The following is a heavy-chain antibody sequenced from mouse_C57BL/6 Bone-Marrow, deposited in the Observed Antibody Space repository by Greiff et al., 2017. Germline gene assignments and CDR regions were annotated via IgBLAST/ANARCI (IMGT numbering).Heavy chain of an antibody. CDR1: GYTFTSYG. Sequence: LVESGAELARPGASVKLSCKASGYTFTSYGISWVKQRTGQGLEWIGEIYPRSGNTYYNEKFKGKATLTEDKSSSTAYMELRSLTSEDSAVYFCARNDYDDFDYWGQGTTLTVSS. CDR3: ARNDYDDFDY. J-gene: IGHJ2*01. CDR2: IYPRSGNT. V-gene: IGHV1-81*01. D-gene: IGHD2-4*01.